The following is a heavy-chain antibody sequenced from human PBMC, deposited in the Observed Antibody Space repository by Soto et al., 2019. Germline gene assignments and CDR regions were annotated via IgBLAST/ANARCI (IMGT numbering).Heavy chain of an antibody. Sequence: EVQLVESGGGLVKPGGSLRLSCAASGFTFSSYSMNWVRQAPGKGLEWVSSISSSSSYIYYADSVKGRFTISRDNPKNSLCLQMNSLRAEDTAVYYCARDSGTGYSSSWYPDPFDYWGQGTLVTVSS. D-gene: IGHD6-13*01. V-gene: IGHV3-21*01. CDR2: ISSSSSYI. CDR3: ARDSGTGYSSSWYPDPFDY. J-gene: IGHJ4*02. CDR1: GFTFSSYS.